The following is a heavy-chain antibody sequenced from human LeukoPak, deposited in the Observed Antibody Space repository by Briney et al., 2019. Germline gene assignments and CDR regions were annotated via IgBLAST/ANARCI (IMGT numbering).Heavy chain of an antibody. CDR2: IYPGDSDT. CDR3: ARRYYYGSGSYWGY. J-gene: IGHJ4*02. D-gene: IGHD3-10*01. CDR1: GNNFRKHW. Sequence: GESLKISCKSSGNNFRKHWIAWVRQMPGKGLELMGYIYPGDSDTRYSPSFQGHVTISADTSISTAYLQWSSVKASDTAMYYCARRYYYGSGSYWGYWGQGTLVTVSS. V-gene: IGHV5-51*01.